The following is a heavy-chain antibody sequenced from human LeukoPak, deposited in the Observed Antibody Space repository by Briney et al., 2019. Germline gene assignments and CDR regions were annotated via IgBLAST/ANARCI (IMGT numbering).Heavy chain of an antibody. J-gene: IGHJ4*02. V-gene: IGHV4-31*03. D-gene: IGHD3-22*01. CDR1: GRSISSGGYY. CDR2: IYYSGST. Sequence: SQTLSLTCTVSGRSISSGGYYWSWIRQHPGKGLEWIGYIYYSGSTYYNPSLKSRVTISVDTSKNQFSLKLSSVTAADTAVYYCASVGDYYDSSGLDYWGQGTLVTVSS. CDR3: ASVGDYYDSSGLDY.